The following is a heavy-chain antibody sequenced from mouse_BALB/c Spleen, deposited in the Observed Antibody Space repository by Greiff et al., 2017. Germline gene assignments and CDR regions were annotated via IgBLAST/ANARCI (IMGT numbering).Heavy chain of an antibody. CDR3: AREGIYYGPWFAY. D-gene: IGHD2-1*01. Sequence: VQLKESGGGLVQPGGSRKLSCAASGFTFSSFGMHWVRQAPEKGLEWVAYISSGSSTIYYADTVKGRFTISRDNPKNTLFLQMTSLRSEDTAMYYCAREGIYYGPWFAYWGQGTLVTVSA. CDR1: GFTFSSFG. CDR2: ISSGSSTI. V-gene: IGHV5-17*02. J-gene: IGHJ3*01.